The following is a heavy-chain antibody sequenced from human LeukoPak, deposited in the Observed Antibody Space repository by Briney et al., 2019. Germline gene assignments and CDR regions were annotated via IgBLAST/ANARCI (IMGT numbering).Heavy chain of an antibody. V-gene: IGHV4-59*01. D-gene: IGHD6-19*01. Sequence: PSETLSLTCTVSGGSISSYYWSWIRQLPGKGLEWIGYIHYSGSTNYNPSLKSRVTISVDTSKKQFSLKVRSLTAADTAVYYCARDRGSGFDYWGQGTLVTVSS. CDR1: GGSISSYY. CDR3: ARDRGSGFDY. J-gene: IGHJ4*01. CDR2: IHYSGST.